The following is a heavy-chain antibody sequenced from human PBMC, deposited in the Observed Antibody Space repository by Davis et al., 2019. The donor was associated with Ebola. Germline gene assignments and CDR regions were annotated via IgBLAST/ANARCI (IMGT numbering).Heavy chain of an antibody. V-gene: IGHV1-69*06. Sequence: AASVKVSCKASGGTFSSYAISWVRQAPGQGLEWMGGIIPIFGTANYAQKFQGRVTITADKSTSTAYMELRSLRSEDTAVYYCARDLEGGYYDSRVDYWGQGTLVTVSS. CDR3: ARDLEGGYYDSRVDY. CDR1: GGTFSSYA. J-gene: IGHJ4*02. D-gene: IGHD3-22*01. CDR2: IIPIFGTA.